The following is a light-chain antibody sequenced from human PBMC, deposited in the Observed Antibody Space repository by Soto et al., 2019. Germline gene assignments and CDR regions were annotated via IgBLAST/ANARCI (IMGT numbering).Light chain of an antibody. CDR2: DAS. V-gene: IGKV1-5*01. CDR3: QQDYNYST. CDR1: QTISSW. J-gene: IGKJ1*01. Sequence: DIQMTQSPSTLPASVGDRVTITCRASQTISSWLAWYQQKPGKAPDLLIYDASRLAGGVPSRFSGSESGTEFPLTIGSLQPDEFATYFCQQDYNYSTVGHRTKVVVK.